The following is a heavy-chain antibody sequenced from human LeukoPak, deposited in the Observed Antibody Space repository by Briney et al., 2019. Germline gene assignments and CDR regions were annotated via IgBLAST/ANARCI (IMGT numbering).Heavy chain of an antibody. D-gene: IGHD3-10*01. CDR2: IYYSGST. CDR3: ARHFTMRISGNPYYYYMDV. V-gene: IGHV4-39*01. CDR1: GGSISSSSYY. J-gene: IGHJ6*03. Sequence: SETLSLTCTVSGGSISSSSYYWGWIRQPPGKGPEWIGTIYYSGSTYYNPSLKSRVTISVDTSKNQFSLNLSSVTAADTAVYYCARHFTMRISGNPYYYYMDVWGKGTTVTVSS.